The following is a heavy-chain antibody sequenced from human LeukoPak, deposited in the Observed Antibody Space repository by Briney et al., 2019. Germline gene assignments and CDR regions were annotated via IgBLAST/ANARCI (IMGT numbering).Heavy chain of an antibody. J-gene: IGHJ3*02. CDR3: ARDPSGSYSPSRAFDI. D-gene: IGHD1-26*01. CDR1: GGSISSYY. CDR2: IYYSGST. V-gene: IGHV4-59*01. Sequence: PSETLSPTCTVSGGSISSYYWSWIRQPPGKGLEWIGYIYYSGSTNYNPSLKSRVTISVDTSKNQFSLKLSSVTAADTAVYYCARDPSGSYSPSRAFDIWGQGTMVTVSS.